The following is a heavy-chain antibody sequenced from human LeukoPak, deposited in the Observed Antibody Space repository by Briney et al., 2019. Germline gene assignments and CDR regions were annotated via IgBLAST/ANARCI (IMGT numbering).Heavy chain of an antibody. CDR2: INPNSGGT. Sequence: GASVKVSCKASGYTFTGYYMHWVRQAPGQGLEWMGRINPNSGGTNYAQKFQGRVTMTRDTSISTAYMELSRLRSEDTAVYYCASGAGSGRLYYYYYMDVWGKGTTVTVSS. CDR1: GYTFTGYY. V-gene: IGHV1-2*06. CDR3: ASGAGSGRLYYYYYMDV. J-gene: IGHJ6*03. D-gene: IGHD1-26*01.